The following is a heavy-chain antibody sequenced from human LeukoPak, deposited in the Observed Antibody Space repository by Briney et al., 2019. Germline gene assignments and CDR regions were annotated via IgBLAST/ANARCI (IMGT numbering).Heavy chain of an antibody. Sequence: GGSLRLSCTVSGFTVSSNSMSWVRQAPGKGLEWVSFIYSDNTHYSDSVKGRFTTSRDNSKNTLYLQMNSLRAEDTAVYYCARKKQDYYYYMDVWGKGTTVTVSS. CDR3: ARKKQDYYYYMDV. D-gene: IGHD1/OR15-1a*01. CDR2: IYSDNT. CDR1: GFTVSSNS. J-gene: IGHJ6*03. V-gene: IGHV3-53*01.